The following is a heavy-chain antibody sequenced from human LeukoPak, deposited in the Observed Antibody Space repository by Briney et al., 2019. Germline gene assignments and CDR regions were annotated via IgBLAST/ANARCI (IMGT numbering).Heavy chain of an antibody. CDR2: IYHSGST. J-gene: IGHJ6*03. D-gene: IGHD6-19*01. Sequence: SETLSLTCTVSGYPISSGYYWGWIRQPPGKGLEWIGSIYHSGSTYYNPSLKSRVTISVDTSKNQFSLKLSSVTAADTAVYYCASQSPGYSSGWSDYYMDVWGKGTTVTVSS. CDR1: GYPISSGYY. V-gene: IGHV4-38-2*02. CDR3: ASQSPGYSSGWSDYYMDV.